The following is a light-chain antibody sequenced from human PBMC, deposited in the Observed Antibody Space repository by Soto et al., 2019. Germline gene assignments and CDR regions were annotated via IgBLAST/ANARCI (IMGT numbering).Light chain of an antibody. Sequence: EMVMTQSPATLSVSPGERATLSCRASQSVSSKLAWYQQKPGQAPRLLIYDTSTRATGIPARFSGSGSGTEFTLTISSLQPDDFATYYCQQYNSYSTFGQGTKVDIK. CDR2: DTS. J-gene: IGKJ1*01. CDR3: QQYNSYST. V-gene: IGKV3-15*01. CDR1: QSVSSK.